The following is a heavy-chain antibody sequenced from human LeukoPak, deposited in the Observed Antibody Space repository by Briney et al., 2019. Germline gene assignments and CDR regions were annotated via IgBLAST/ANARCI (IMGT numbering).Heavy chain of an antibody. J-gene: IGHJ6*02. CDR3: ARGGGLDV. CDR2: INHNGNVN. D-gene: IGHD3-16*01. Sequence: GGSLRLSCAASGFTFSSYWMNWARQAPGKGLEWVASINHNGNVNYYVDSVKGRFTISRDNAKNSLYLQMSNLRAEDTSVYFCARGGGLDVWGQGATVTVSS. V-gene: IGHV3-7*03. CDR1: GFTFSSYW.